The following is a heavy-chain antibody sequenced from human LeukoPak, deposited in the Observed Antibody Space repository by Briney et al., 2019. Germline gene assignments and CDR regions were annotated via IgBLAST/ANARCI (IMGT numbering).Heavy chain of an antibody. D-gene: IGHD2-8*01. CDR3: ARIRQGRRGVWGIDY. CDR2: IDWDDDK. V-gene: IGHV2-70*11. J-gene: IGHJ4*02. CDR1: GFSLSTSGMC. Sequence: KSGPTLVNPTQTLTLTCTFSGFSLSTSGMCVSWIRQPPGKALEWLARIDWDDDKYYSTSLKTRLTISKDTSKNQVVLTMTNMDPVDTATYYCARIRQGRRGVWGIDYWGQGTLVTVSS.